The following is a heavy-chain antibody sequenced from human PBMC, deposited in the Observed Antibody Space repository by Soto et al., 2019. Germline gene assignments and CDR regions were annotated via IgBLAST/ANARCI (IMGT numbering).Heavy chain of an antibody. CDR3: ARAGGLYGDYGY. CDR1: GGSISSGDYY. D-gene: IGHD4-17*01. V-gene: IGHV4-30-4*01. Sequence: SETLSLTCIVSGGSISSGDYYWSWIRQPPGKGLEWIGYIYYSGGTYYNPSLKSRVTISVDTSKNQFSLKLSSVTAADTAVYYCARAGGLYGDYGYWGQGTLVTVSS. J-gene: IGHJ4*02. CDR2: IYYSGGT.